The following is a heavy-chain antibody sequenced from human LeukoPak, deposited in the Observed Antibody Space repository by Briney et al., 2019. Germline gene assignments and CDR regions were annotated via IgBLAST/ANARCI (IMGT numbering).Heavy chain of an antibody. D-gene: IGHD3-16*01. CDR1: GYTLTELS. CDR3: ATGGGESITLDY. V-gene: IGHV1-24*01. Sequence: ASVKVSCKVSGYTLTELSMHWVRQAPGKGLEWMGGFDPEDGETIYAQKFQGRVTMTEATSTATAYMELSSLRSENTAVYNGATGGGESITLDYWGQGTLVTVSS. CDR2: FDPEDGET. J-gene: IGHJ4*02.